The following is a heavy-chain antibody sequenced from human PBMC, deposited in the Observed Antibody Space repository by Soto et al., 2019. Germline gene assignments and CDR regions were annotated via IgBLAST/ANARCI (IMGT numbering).Heavy chain of an antibody. D-gene: IGHD3-3*01. CDR1: GYIFINYY. J-gene: IGHJ5*02. Sequence: ASVKVSCKASGYIFINYYIHWLRQAPGQGLEWIGIINPNDGSTNYAQKLQGRVTMTRDTSTSTAYMELRSLRSEDTAVYYCARDQITIFGVVPNWFDPWGQG. CDR3: ARDQITIFGVVPNWFDP. CDR2: INPNDGST. V-gene: IGHV1-46*01.